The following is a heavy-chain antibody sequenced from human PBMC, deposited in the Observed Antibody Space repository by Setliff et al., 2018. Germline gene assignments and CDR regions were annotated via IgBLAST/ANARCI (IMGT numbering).Heavy chain of an antibody. CDR2: IGRTGSI. V-gene: IGHV4-38-2*02. J-gene: IGHJ4*02. Sequence: ETLSLTCTVSGYSISSGYIWGWIRQPPGKGLEWVGNIGRTGSINYNPSLKSRLTISRDTSKNQVSLKLNSVTATDTAVYYCARDLGHGGDSDYWGQGILVTVSS. D-gene: IGHD2-21*02. CDR1: GYSISSGYI. CDR3: ARDLGHGGDSDY.